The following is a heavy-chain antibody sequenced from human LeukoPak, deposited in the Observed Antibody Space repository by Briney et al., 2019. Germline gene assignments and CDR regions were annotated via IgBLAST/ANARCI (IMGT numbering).Heavy chain of an antibody. V-gene: IGHV1-8*03. Sequence: ASVNVSCKASGYTFTSYDINWVRQATGQGLEWMGWMNPNSGNTGYAQKFQGRVTITRNTSISTAYMELSSLRSEDTAVYYCARGRGEGIVVVPAAIRFDPWGQGTLVTVSS. D-gene: IGHD2-2*01. CDR2: MNPNSGNT. CDR3: ARGRGEGIVVVPAAIRFDP. CDR1: GYTFTSYD. J-gene: IGHJ5*02.